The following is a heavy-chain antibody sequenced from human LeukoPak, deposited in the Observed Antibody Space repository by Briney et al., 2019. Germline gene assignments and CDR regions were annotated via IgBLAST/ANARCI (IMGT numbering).Heavy chain of an antibody. CDR1: GFAFSDFY. V-gene: IGHV3-11*01. D-gene: IGHD3-10*01. CDR3: AKDGGYGSGSSGYYFDY. Sequence: GGSLRLSCAASGFAFSDFYMTWIRQAPGKGLEWLSYITASSDTKYYAASVKGRFTISRDNTKNLLYLQMNSLRTEDMALYYCAKDGGYGSGSSGYYFDYWGQGTLVTVSS. J-gene: IGHJ4*02. CDR2: ITASSDTK.